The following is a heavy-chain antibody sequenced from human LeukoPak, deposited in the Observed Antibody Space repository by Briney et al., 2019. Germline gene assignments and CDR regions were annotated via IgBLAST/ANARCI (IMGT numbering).Heavy chain of an antibody. CDR3: ARSAWVDCFDY. Sequence: PGGSLRLSCAASGFTFSTYVMSWVRQTPGKGLEWVSTISGSGGRSFYADSVKGRFTVSRDNSKNTLYLQMNSLRAEDTAVYYCARSAWVDCFDYWGQGTLVTVSS. V-gene: IGHV3-23*01. J-gene: IGHJ4*02. CDR1: GFTFSTYV. CDR2: ISGSGGRS. D-gene: IGHD2-15*01.